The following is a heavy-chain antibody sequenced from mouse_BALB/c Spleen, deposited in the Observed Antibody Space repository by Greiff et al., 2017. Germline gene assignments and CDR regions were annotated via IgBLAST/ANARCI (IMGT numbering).Heavy chain of an antibody. CDR2: ISSGSSTI. CDR3: ARDDGYAWFAY. V-gene: IGHV5-17*02. J-gene: IGHJ3*01. Sequence: EVMLVESGGGLVQPGGSRKLSCAASGFTFSSFGMHWVRQAPEKGLEWVAYISSGSSTIYYADTVKGRFTISRDNPKNTLFLQMTSLRSEDTAMYYCARDDGYAWFAYWGQGTLVTVSA. D-gene: IGHD2-3*01. CDR1: GFTFSSFG.